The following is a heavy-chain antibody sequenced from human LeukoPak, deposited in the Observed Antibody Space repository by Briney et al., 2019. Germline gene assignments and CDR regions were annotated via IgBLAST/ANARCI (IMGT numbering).Heavy chain of an antibody. Sequence: QSQTLSLTCAISGDSVSSSSTAWNWVRQSPSRGLEWLGRTYYRSKWYNDYAVSVKSRITINPDTSKNQFSLQLNSVTLEDTAVYYCARENWNDGVRDYWGQGTLVTVSS. CDR1: GDSVSSSSTA. CDR2: TYYRSKWYN. CDR3: ARENWNDGVRDY. V-gene: IGHV6-1*01. D-gene: IGHD1-1*01. J-gene: IGHJ4*02.